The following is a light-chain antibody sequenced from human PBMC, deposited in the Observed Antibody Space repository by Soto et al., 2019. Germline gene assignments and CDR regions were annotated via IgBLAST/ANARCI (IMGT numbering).Light chain of an antibody. V-gene: IGLV2-8*01. CDR3: SSYAGSNNYV. CDR1: SSDVGGSNH. CDR2: EVS. Sequence: QSVLTQPPSASGSPGQSVTISCTGTSSDVGGSNHVSWYQQHPGKAPQLMIYEVSKRPSGVPDRFSGSKSGNTASLTVSGLQAEDEADYYCSSYAGSNNYVFGTGTKLTVL. J-gene: IGLJ1*01.